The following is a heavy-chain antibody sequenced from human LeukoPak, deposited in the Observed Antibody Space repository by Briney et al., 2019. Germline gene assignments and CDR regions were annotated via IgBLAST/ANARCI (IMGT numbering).Heavy chain of an antibody. Sequence: PGGSLRLSCAASGFTLSSYAMTWVRQAPGKGLEWVAFIRYDGSNKYYADSVKGRFTISRDNSKNTLYLQMNSLRAEDTAVYYCAKGTDMIVTYWGQGTLVTVSS. CDR2: IRYDGSNK. V-gene: IGHV3-30*02. D-gene: IGHD3-22*01. J-gene: IGHJ4*02. CDR3: AKGTDMIVTY. CDR1: GFTLSSYA.